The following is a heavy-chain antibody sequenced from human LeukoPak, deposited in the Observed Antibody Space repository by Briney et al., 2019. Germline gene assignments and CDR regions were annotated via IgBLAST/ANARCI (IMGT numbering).Heavy chain of an antibody. CDR2: ISGNGGAT. V-gene: IGHV3-23*01. J-gene: IGHJ4*02. CDR3: AKATTAIVVDNFFDY. Sequence: GGSLRLSCAASGFTFTSYAMSWVRQAPGKGLEWVSAISGNGGATYYADSVKGRFTISRDNSRNTLHLQMNSLRAEDTALYYCAKATTAIVVDNFFDYWGQGTLVSVSS. D-gene: IGHD3-22*01. CDR1: GFTFTSYA.